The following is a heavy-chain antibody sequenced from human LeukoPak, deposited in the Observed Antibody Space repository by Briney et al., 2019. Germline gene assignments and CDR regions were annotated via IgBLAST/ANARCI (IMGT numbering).Heavy chain of an antibody. Sequence: SETLSLTCTVSGGSTTNYYWSWIRQPPGKGLEWIGYIYYSGNTNCNPSLKSRVTVSVDTSNNQFSLNLSSVTAADTAVYYCARGPTRYYFDYWGQGTLVTVSS. CDR1: GGSTTNYY. J-gene: IGHJ4*02. CDR3: ARGPTRYYFDY. V-gene: IGHV4-59*01. CDR2: IYYSGNT.